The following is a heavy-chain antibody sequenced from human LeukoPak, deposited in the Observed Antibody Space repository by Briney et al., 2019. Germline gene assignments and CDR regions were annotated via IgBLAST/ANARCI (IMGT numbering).Heavy chain of an antibody. Sequence: PGGSLRLSCAASGFTFSSYAMHWVRQAPGKGLEWVANIKEDGSEKYYVDSVKGRFTISRDNAKNSLYLQMNSLRAEDTAVYYCARVRSGTYYVFDYWGQGTLVTVSS. V-gene: IGHV3-7*01. D-gene: IGHD1-26*01. CDR3: ARVRSGTYYVFDY. CDR1: GFTFSSYA. J-gene: IGHJ4*02. CDR2: IKEDGSEK.